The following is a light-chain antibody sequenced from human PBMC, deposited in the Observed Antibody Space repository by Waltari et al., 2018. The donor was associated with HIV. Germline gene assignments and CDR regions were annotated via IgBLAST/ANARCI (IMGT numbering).Light chain of an antibody. CDR3: HVWDSVSDHVV. J-gene: IGLJ2*01. CDR1: NIGRKS. V-gene: IGLV3-21*04. CDR2: YDA. Sequence: SYVLTQPPSVSVPPGKTANFSCRGDNIGRKSAHWYQQEPGRAPVLVLDYDADRPPGIPERFSGSNSGNTATLTICRVEAGDEADYYCHVWDSVSDHVVFGGGSKLSVL.